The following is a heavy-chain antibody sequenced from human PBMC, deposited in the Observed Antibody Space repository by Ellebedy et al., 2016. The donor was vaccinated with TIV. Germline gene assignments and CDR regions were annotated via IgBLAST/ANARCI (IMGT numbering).Heavy chain of an antibody. CDR1: GFTFYQYT. D-gene: IGHD3-22*01. CDR3: AKDDRTLRLNDAFDL. Sequence: PGGSLRLSCAASGFTFYQYTMHWVRQTPGKGLEWVSLISWDGTQTFYADSVRGRFTASRDNSKNSLYLQMDSLRNEDTAFFYCAKDDRTLRLNDAFDLWGQGTLVTVSS. CDR2: ISWDGTQT. V-gene: IGHV3-43*01. J-gene: IGHJ3*01.